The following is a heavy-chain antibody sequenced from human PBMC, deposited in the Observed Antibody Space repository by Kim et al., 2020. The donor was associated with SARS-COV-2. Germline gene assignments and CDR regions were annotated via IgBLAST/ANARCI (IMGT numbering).Heavy chain of an antibody. D-gene: IGHD3-22*01. V-gene: IGHV3-11*01. CDR3: ARDLTDYSDSSGYYLDY. J-gene: IGHJ4*02. Sequence: VKGRFTSDRDNAKNSLYLRMNSLRAEDTAVYYCARDLTDYSDSSGYYLDYWGQGTLVTVSS.